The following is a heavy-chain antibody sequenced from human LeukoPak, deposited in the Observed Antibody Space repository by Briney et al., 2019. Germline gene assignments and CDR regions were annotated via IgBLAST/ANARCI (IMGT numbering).Heavy chain of an antibody. CDR2: IKAKAHGGTI. V-gene: IGHV3-15*01. CDR1: GFTFSSYS. CDR3: TTDGVGVEGATYDN. J-gene: IGHJ4*02. D-gene: IGHD1-26*01. Sequence: PGGSLRLSCAASGFTFSSYSMNWVRQAPRKGLEWVGRIKAKAHGGTIEYAAPVKGRFTISRDDSKNTLYLQMNSLKTEDTAVYYCTTDGVGVEGATYDNWGQGTLVSVSS.